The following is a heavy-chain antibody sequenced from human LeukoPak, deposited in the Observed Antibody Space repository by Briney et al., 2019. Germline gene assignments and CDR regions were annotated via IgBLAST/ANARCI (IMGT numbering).Heavy chain of an antibody. CDR2: IRYDGSNT. CDR3: ARMFCGATACSSWDPHYFDS. Sequence: GGSLRLSCAASGFTFTTYGLHWVRQAPGKGLEWVAFIRYDGSNTFYADSVKGRFTISRDNANNSMYLQMTSLRGEDTVMYYCARMFCGATACSSWDPHYFDSWGQGTLVTVSS. V-gene: IGHV3-30*02. CDR1: GFTFTTYG. J-gene: IGHJ4*02. D-gene: IGHD2-15*01.